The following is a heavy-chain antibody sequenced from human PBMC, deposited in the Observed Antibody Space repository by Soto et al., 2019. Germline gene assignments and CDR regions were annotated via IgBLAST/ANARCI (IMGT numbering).Heavy chain of an antibody. CDR3: AKEGVNIGVGPAAIPQGYFDY. Sequence: PGGSLRLSCAASGFTFSSYAMSWVRQAPGKGLEWVSAISGSGGSTYYADSVKGRFTISRDNSKNTLYLQMNSLRAEDTAVYYCAKEGVNIGVGPAAIPQGYFDYWGQGTLVTVSS. CDR1: GFTFSSYA. D-gene: IGHD2-2*01. J-gene: IGHJ4*02. V-gene: IGHV3-23*01. CDR2: ISGSGGST.